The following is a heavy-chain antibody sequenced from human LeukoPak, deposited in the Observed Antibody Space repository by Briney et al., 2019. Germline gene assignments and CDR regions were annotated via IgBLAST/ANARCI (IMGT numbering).Heavy chain of an antibody. CDR3: AKNPGGLTRLRGVPLEY. CDR2: ISYDGSNK. D-gene: IGHD3-10*01. CDR1: GFTFSTYG. J-gene: IGHJ4*02. Sequence: GGSLRLSCAASGFTFSTYGLHWVRQAPGKGLEWVALISYDGSNKYYADSVKGRFTISRDNSKNTLFLQMNSLRAEDTAIYYCAKNPGGLTRLRGVPLEYWGQGTLVTVSS. V-gene: IGHV3-30*18.